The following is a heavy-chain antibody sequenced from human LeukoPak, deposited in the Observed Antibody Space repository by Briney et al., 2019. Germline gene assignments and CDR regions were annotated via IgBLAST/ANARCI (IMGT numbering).Heavy chain of an antibody. V-gene: IGHV3-33*01. CDR3: ARDGYNRRDYFDY. Sequence: GGSLRLSCAASGFTFSSYGMHWVRQAPGKGLEWVVVIWYDGSNKYYADSVKGRFTISRDNSKNTLYLQMNSLRAEDTAVYYCARDGYNRRDYFDYWGQGTLVAVSS. J-gene: IGHJ4*02. D-gene: IGHD5-24*01. CDR2: IWYDGSNK. CDR1: GFTFSSYG.